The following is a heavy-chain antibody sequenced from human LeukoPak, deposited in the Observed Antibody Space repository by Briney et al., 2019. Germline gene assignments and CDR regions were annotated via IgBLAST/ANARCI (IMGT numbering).Heavy chain of an antibody. J-gene: IGHJ6*02. CDR3: AKEGYGGNSALESYGMDV. CDR1: GFTFSSYA. V-gene: IGHV3-23*01. D-gene: IGHD4-23*01. Sequence: PGGSLRLSCAASGFTFSSYAMSWVRQAPGKGLEWVSAISGSGGSTYYADSVKGRFTISRDNSKNTLYLQMNSLRAEDTAVYYCAKEGYGGNSALESYGMDVWGQGTTVTVSS. CDR2: ISGSGGST.